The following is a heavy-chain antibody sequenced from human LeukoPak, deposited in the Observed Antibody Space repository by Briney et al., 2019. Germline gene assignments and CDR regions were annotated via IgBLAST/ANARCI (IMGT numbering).Heavy chain of an antibody. CDR1: GGSISNYY. CDR2: IYYSGST. Sequence: SETLSLTCTVSGGSISNYYWSWIRQPPGKGLEWIGYIYYSGSTYYNPSLKSRVTISVDTSKNQFSLKLSSVTAADTAVYYCARDGSGELLYDYWGQGTLVTVSS. V-gene: IGHV4-30-4*01. CDR3: ARDGSGELLYDY. J-gene: IGHJ4*02. D-gene: IGHD1-26*01.